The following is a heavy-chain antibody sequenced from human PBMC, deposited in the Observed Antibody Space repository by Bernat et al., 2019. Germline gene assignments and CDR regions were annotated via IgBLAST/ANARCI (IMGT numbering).Heavy chain of an antibody. CDR3: AKGSGRNSSSGGIDY. V-gene: IGHV3-30*18. J-gene: IGHJ4*02. CDR2: ISYDGINK. Sequence: QVQLVESGGGVVQPGRSLRLSCAASGFTFSTYAIHWVRQAPGKGLKWVAVISYDGINKYYADSVKARFTISRDNSNNTVYLQMNSLRPEDTAVYYCAKGSGRNSSSGGIDYWGQGTLVTVSS. D-gene: IGHD6-6*01. CDR1: GFTFSTYA.